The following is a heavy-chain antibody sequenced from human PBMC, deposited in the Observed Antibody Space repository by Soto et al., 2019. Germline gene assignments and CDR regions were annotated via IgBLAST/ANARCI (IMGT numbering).Heavy chain of an antibody. CDR3: AKGGLLGAAAGPDFDY. CDR2: ISGSGGST. D-gene: IGHD6-13*01. Sequence: GGSLRLSCAASGFTFSSYAMSWVRQAPGKGLEWVSAISGSGGSTYYADSVKGRFTISRDNSKNTLYLQMNSLRAEDTAVYYCAKGGLLGAAAGPDFDYWGQGTLVTVSS. J-gene: IGHJ4*02. CDR1: GFTFSSYA. V-gene: IGHV3-23*01.